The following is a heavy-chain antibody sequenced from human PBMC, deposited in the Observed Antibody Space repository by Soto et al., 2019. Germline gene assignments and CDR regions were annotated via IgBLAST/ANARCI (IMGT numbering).Heavy chain of an antibody. D-gene: IGHD3-10*01. CDR2: ISDSGGDT. CDR1: VFSFSTCA. V-gene: IGHV3-23*01. J-gene: IGHJ4*02. Sequence: PWWSLRLSCSASVFSFSTCAMNWCRQAPGKGLEWVSVISDSGGDTKFADSVKGRFTLSRDNSKNTLYLQMDSLRAEDSAIYYCAKGLRGGYPGSRIFDFWGQGTPVTVSS. CDR3: AKGLRGGYPGSRIFDF.